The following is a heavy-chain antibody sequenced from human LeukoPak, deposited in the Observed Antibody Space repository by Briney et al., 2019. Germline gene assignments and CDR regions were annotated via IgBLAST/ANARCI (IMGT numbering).Heavy chain of an antibody. CDR3: AKEDRSGGYYLN. Sequence: GGSLRLPCAASGFTFDDYAMHWVRQAPGKGLEWVSGISWNSGSIGYADSVKGRFTISRDNAKNSLYLQMNSLRAEDTALYYCAKEDRSGGYYLNWGQGPLVTVSS. J-gene: IGHJ4*02. CDR1: GFTFDDYA. D-gene: IGHD3-22*01. V-gene: IGHV3-9*01. CDR2: ISWNSGSI.